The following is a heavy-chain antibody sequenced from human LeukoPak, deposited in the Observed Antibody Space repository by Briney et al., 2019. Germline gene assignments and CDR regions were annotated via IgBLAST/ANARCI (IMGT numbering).Heavy chain of an antibody. V-gene: IGHV3-23*01. CDR2: INGSGSST. CDR1: GFTFSSYA. Sequence: GGSLRLSCAASGFTFSSYAMSWVRQAPGKGLEWVAAINGSGSSTYYADSVKGRFTISRDNSKNTLYLQMNSLRAEDTAVYYCAKSGDYGEYGESNYFDYWGQGTLVTVSS. D-gene: IGHD4-17*01. J-gene: IGHJ4*02. CDR3: AKSGDYGEYGESNYFDY.